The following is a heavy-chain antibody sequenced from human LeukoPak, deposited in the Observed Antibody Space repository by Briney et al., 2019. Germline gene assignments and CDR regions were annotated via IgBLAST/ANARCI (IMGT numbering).Heavy chain of an antibody. CDR3: ASGSANWYYYMDV. V-gene: IGHV1-18*01. J-gene: IGHJ6*03. Sequence: ASVKVSCKASGYTFTNYGISWVRQAPGQGLEWMGWISAYNGNTNYAQKLQGSVTMTTDTSTSTAYMELRSLRSDDTAVYYCASGSANWYYYMDVWGKGTTVTVSS. CDR2: ISAYNGNT. CDR1: GYTFTNYG.